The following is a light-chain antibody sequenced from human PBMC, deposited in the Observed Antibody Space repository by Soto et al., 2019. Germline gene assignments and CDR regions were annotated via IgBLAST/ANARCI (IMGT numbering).Light chain of an antibody. CDR3: NSYTNTAARV. CDR2: EVT. V-gene: IGLV2-14*01. J-gene: IGLJ1*01. CDR1: SSDVGAHDF. Sequence: QSALTQPASVSGSPGQSITISCTGTSSDVGAHDFVSWYQQHPGKAPKLMIYEVTNRPSGVSARFSGSKSGNMASLTISGLQAEDEADYYCNSYTNTAARVFGTGTKLTVL.